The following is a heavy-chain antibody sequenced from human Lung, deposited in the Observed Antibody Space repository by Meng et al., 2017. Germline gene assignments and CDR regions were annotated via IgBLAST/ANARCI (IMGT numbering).Heavy chain of an antibody. CDR1: GYNPPDVW. V-gene: IGHV1-2*06. D-gene: IGHD6-13*01. J-gene: IGHJ4*02. Sequence: QERRVQRGAGSKNRGASVKVACKPSGYNPPDVWPPGGRRAPGQGLEWMGRIDPKSGDTHYAQRFQGRVTMTGDTSISTAYMELSGLRSDDTAMYYCARDEDISAAGKLFGDYWGQGTLVTVSS. CDR3: ARDEDISAAGKLFGDY. CDR2: IDPKSGDT.